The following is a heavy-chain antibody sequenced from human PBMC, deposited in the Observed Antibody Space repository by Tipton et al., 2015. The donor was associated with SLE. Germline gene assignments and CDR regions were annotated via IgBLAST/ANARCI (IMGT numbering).Heavy chain of an antibody. CDR1: GFTFSDYY. CDR3: AREVSSVVRGVIRY. CDR2: ISSSSTYT. D-gene: IGHD3-10*01. Sequence: SLRLSCAASGFTFSDYYMSWIRQAPGKGLEWLSYISSSSTYTNYADSVRGRFTISRDNAKNSLYLQMNSLRAEDTTVYYCAREVSSVVRGVIRYWGQGTLVTVSS. V-gene: IGHV3-11*06. J-gene: IGHJ4*02.